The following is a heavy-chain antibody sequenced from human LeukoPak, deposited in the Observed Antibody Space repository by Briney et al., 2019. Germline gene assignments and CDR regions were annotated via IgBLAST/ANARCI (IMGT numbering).Heavy chain of an antibody. D-gene: IGHD3-22*01. CDR3: ARAARQGFTMIVVPFFYFDL. J-gene: IGHJ2*01. Sequence: PSQTLSLTCTGSGVSISSGASDWGWIRQHPKRGLEWVGYINHSGSTYYNPSLGSRVTMSVDTSKNQFSLKLSSVTAADSAVYYCARAARQGFTMIVVPFFYFDLWGRGTLVTVSS. V-gene: IGHV4-31*03. CDR2: INHSGST. CDR1: GVSISSGASD.